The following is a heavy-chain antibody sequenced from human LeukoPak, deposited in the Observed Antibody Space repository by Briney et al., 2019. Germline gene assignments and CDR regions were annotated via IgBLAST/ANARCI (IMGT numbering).Heavy chain of an antibody. CDR1: GGSISSGGYS. CDR3: ARVGGMALMGSRFDY. Sequence: PSETLSLTCAVSGGSISSGGYSWSWIRQPPGKGLEWIGYIYYSGSTYYNPSLKSRVTISVDTSKNQFSLKLSSVTAADTAVYYCARVGGMALMGSRFDYWGQGTLVTVSS. J-gene: IGHJ4*02. CDR2: IYYSGST. D-gene: IGHD5-24*01. V-gene: IGHV4-30-4*07.